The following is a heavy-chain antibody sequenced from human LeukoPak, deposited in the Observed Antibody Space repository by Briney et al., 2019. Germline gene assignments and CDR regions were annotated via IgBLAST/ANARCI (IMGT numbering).Heavy chain of an antibody. D-gene: IGHD3-22*01. CDR2: IIPIFGTA. CDR3: ARAYYYDSSRGDY. Sequence: PWASVKVSCKASGGTFSSYAISWVRQAPGQGLEWMGGIIPIFGTANYAQKFQGRVTITADESTSTAYMGLSSLRSEDTAVYYCARAYYYDSSRGDYWGQGTLVTVSS. V-gene: IGHV1-69*13. J-gene: IGHJ4*02. CDR1: GGTFSSYA.